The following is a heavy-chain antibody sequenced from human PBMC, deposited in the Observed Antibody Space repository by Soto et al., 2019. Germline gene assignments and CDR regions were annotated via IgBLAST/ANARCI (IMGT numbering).Heavy chain of an antibody. D-gene: IGHD2-8*01. CDR1: GFTFSSYG. Sequence: GGSLRLSCAASGFTFSSYGMHWVRQAPGKGLEWVAVIWYDGSNKYYADSVKGRFTISRDNSKNTLYLQMNSLRAEDTAVYYCARDYLYCTNGVCYTYYYYYGMDVWGQGTTVTVSS. J-gene: IGHJ6*02. V-gene: IGHV3-33*01. CDR3: ARDYLYCTNGVCYTYYYYYGMDV. CDR2: IWYDGSNK.